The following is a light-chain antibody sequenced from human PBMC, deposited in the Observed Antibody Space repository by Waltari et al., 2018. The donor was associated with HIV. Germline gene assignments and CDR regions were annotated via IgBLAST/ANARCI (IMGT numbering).Light chain of an antibody. V-gene: IGLV7-43*01. CDR1: TGAVTSDYY. Sequence: QTVVTQEPSLTVSPGGTVTLTCASSTGAVTSDYYPTWFQQKPGQAPRVLIYRTSSKISWTPARFSGSLLGGKAALTLSGVQPEDEAEYYCLLYYGGGRPYVFGTGTKVTVL. CDR3: LLYYGGGRPYV. J-gene: IGLJ1*01. CDR2: RTS.